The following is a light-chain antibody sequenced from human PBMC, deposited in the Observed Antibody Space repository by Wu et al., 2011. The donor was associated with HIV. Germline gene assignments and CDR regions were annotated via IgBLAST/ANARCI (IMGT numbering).Light chain of an antibody. V-gene: IGKV3-11*01. Sequence: LAXYQQKPGQAPRLLIYGASTRALASSQVSGMGSGTDFTLTISSLEPEDFAVYYCQHRSTWPLTFGQGTRLEXK. CDR2: GAS. J-gene: IGKJ5*01. CDR3: QHRSTWPLT.